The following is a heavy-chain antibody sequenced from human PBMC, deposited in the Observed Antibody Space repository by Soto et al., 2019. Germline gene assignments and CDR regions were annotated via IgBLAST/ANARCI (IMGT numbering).Heavy chain of an antibody. J-gene: IGHJ3*02. CDR3: ASEYSGPDAFDI. Sequence: ESGGGLVQPGGSLRLSCAASGFTVSSNYMSWVRQAPGKGLEWVSVIYSGGSTYYADSVKGRFTISRDNSKNTLYLQMNSLRAEDTAVYYCASEYSGPDAFDIWGQGTMVTVSS. CDR1: GFTVSSNY. D-gene: IGHD5-12*01. V-gene: IGHV3-66*01. CDR2: IYSGGST.